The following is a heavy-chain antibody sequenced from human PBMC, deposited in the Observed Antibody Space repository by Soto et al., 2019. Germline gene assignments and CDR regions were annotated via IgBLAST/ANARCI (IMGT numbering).Heavy chain of an antibody. CDR1: GFTFSSYS. J-gene: IGHJ4*02. CDR3: AREDNWNYGSPDY. D-gene: IGHD1-7*01. Sequence: SLRLSCAASGFTFSSYSMNWVRQAPGKGLEWVSYIGSSSTSIYYADSVMGRFTVSRDNAKSSLYLQMHSLRAEDTGVYYCAREDNWNYGSPDYWGQGTLVTVSS. CDR2: IGSSSTSI. V-gene: IGHV3-48*01.